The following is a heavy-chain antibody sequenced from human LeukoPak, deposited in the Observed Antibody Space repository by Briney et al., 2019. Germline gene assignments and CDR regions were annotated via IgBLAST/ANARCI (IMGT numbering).Heavy chain of an antibody. V-gene: IGHV1-18*01. CDR3: ARGYSGYDYMGWFDP. CDR2: ISAYNGNT. CDR1: GYTFTSYG. Sequence: EASVKVSCKASGYTFTSYGISWVRQAPGQGLEWMGWISAYNGNTNYAQKLQGRVTMTTDTSTSTAYMELRSLRSDDTAVYYCARGYSGYDYMGWFDPWGQGTLVTVSS. D-gene: IGHD5-12*01. J-gene: IGHJ5*02.